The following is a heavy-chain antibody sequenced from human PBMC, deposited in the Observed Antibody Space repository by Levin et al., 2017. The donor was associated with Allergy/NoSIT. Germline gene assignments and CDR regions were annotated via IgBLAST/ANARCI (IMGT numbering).Heavy chain of an antibody. D-gene: IGHD2-2*01. J-gene: IGHJ5*02. CDR2: IYHSGST. V-gene: IGHV4-38-2*01. Sequence: GSLRLSCAVSGYSISSGYYWGWIRQPPGKGLEWIGSIYHSGSTYYNPSLKSRVTISVDTSKNQFSLKLSSVTAADTAVYYCARVLVVPAATGGYGEFDPWGQGTLVTVSS. CDR3: ARVLVVPAATGGYGEFDP. CDR1: GYSISSGYY.